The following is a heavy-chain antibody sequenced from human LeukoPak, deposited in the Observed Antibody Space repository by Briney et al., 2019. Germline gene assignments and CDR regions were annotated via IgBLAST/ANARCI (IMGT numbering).Heavy chain of an antibody. Sequence: SETLSLTCAVYGGSFSGYYWSWIRQPPGKGLEWIGEINHSGSTNYNPSLKSRVTISVDTSKNQFSLKLSSETAADTAAYYCARGYYYDSSGFLYWGQGTLVTVSS. J-gene: IGHJ4*02. V-gene: IGHV4-34*01. CDR1: GGSFSGYY. CDR2: INHSGST. CDR3: ARGYYYDSSGFLY. D-gene: IGHD3-22*01.